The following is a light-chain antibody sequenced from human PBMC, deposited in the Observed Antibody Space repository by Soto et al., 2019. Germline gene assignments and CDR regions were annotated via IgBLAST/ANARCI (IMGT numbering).Light chain of an antibody. CDR1: SSEVGAYNY. V-gene: IGLV2-14*01. CDR2: DVS. Sequence: QSVLTQPASVSGSPGQSITISCTGTSSEVGAYNYVSWYQQHPGKAPILMIYDVSDRPSGISNRFSGSKSGNTASLTIFGLQAEDEADYYCSSYTSSNTLYVFGTGTKVTVL. J-gene: IGLJ1*01. CDR3: SSYTSSNTLYV.